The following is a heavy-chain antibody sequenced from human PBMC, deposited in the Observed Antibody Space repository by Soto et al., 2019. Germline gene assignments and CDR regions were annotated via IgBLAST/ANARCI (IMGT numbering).Heavy chain of an antibody. CDR3: TRHALITSGGVIVSNWFDP. D-gene: IGHD3-16*02. J-gene: IGHJ5*02. V-gene: IGHV5-10-1*01. Sequence: GESLKISCKGSGYSFTSYWISWVRQMPGKGLEWMGKIDPSGSYTKYSASFEGHVTFSADKSINTAFLQWSSLRASDTATYFCTRHALITSGGVIVSNWFDPWGQGTRVTVS. CDR1: GYSFTSYW. CDR2: IDPSGSYT.